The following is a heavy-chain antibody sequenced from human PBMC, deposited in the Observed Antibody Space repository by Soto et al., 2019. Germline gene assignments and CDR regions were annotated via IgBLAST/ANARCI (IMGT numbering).Heavy chain of an antibody. J-gene: IGHJ4*02. V-gene: IGHV4-39*01. CDR3: ARHEGPYSSSSGLYFDY. CDR1: GGSISSSSYY. Sequence: SETLSLTCTVSGGSISSSSYYWGWIRQPPGKGLEWIGSIYYSGSTYYNPSLKSRVTISVDTSKNQFSLKLSSVTAADTAVYYCARHEGPYSSSSGLYFDYWGQGNLVTVS. CDR2: IYYSGST. D-gene: IGHD6-6*01.